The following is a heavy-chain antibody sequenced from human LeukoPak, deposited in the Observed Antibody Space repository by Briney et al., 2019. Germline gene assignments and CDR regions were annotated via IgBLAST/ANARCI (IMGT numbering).Heavy chain of an antibody. D-gene: IGHD2-15*01. J-gene: IGHJ4*02. CDR2: ISAYNGNT. V-gene: IGHV1-18*01. Sequence: ASVKVSCKASGYTFTSYGISWVRQAPGQGLEWMGWISAYNGNTNYAQKLQGTVTMTTDTSTSTAYMELRSLRSDDTAVYYCARARGGGSNPNLNDYWGQGTLVTVSS. CDR3: ARARGGGSNPNLNDY. CDR1: GYTFTSYG.